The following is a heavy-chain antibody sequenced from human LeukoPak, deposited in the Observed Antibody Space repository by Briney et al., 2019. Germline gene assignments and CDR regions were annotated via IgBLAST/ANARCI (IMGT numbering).Heavy chain of an antibody. J-gene: IGHJ4*02. CDR1: GFTFSSYS. D-gene: IGHD2-15*01. Sequence: GGSLRLSCAASGFTFSSYSMNWVRQAPGKGLEWVSSISSSSSYIYYADSVKGRFTISRDNAKNSLYLQTNSLRAEDTAVYYCARDVSGGNFDYWGQGTLVTVSS. CDR3: ARDVSGGNFDY. CDR2: ISSSSSYI. V-gene: IGHV3-21*01.